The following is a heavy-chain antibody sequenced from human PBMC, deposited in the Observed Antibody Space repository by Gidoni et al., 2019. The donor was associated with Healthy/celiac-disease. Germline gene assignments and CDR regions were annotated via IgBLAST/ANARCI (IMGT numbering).Heavy chain of an antibody. J-gene: IGHJ6*02. CDR2: INPNSGGT. V-gene: IGHV1-2*02. CDR1: GYTFTAYY. CDR3: ARDCEEERAYYYYYGIDV. Sequence: QEQLVQSGAAVKKPGASMTVSCKASGYTFTAYYLHWVRTAPGQGLEWMGWINPNSGGTNDAQKFQGRVTMTRDTSSITAYMELSRLRADDTAVYYWARDCEEERAYYYYYGIDVWGQGTTVTVSS. D-gene: IGHD2-21*01.